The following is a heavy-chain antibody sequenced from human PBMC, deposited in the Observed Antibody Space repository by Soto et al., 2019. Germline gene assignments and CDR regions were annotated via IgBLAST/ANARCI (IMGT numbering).Heavy chain of an antibody. CDR2: IYYSERTSYNSGST. V-gene: IGHV4-39*01. CDR1: GDSMTSSSYY. Sequence: SETLSLTCTVSGDSMTSSSYYWGWIRQPPGKGLEWIGSIYYSERTSYNSGSTYYSPSLKSRVTISGDASKSQFSLKLSSVTAADTAVYYCARHTRNQFDPWGQGTLVTVSS. CDR3: ARHTRNQFDP. J-gene: IGHJ5*02.